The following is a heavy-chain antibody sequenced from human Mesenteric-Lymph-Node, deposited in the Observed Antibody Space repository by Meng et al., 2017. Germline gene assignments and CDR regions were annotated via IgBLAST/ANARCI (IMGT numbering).Heavy chain of an antibody. CDR1: GYTFTGYY. CDR2: INTNTGNP. D-gene: IGHD3-22*01. CDR3: ARDPYYYDGRGFEY. V-gene: IGHV7-4-1*02. J-gene: IGHJ4*02. Sequence: ASVKVSCKASGYTFTGYYMHWVRQAPGQGLEWMGWINTNTGNPTYAQGFTGRFVFSLDTSVSTAYLQISSLKAEDTAVYYCARDPYYYDGRGFEYWGQGTLVTVSS.